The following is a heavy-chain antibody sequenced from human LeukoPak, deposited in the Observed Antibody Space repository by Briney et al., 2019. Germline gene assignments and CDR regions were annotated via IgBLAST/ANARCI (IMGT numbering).Heavy chain of an antibody. CDR3: ARAGRADGDYHYFDY. V-gene: IGHV3-30*04. J-gene: IGHJ4*02. D-gene: IGHD4-17*01. CDR1: GFTFSSYA. Sequence: QSGGSLRLSCAASGFTFSSYAMHWVRQAPGKGLEWVAVISYDGSNKYYADSVKGRFTISRDNSKNTLYLQMNSLRAEDTAVYYCARAGRADGDYHYFDYWGQGALVTVSS. CDR2: ISYDGSNK.